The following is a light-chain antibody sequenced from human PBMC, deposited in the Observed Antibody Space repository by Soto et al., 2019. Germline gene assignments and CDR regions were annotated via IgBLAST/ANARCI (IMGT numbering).Light chain of an antibody. J-gene: IGLJ2*01. CDR2: GNT. CDR1: SSNIGSTYD. CDR3: QSYDNNLEI. Sequence: QSVLTQPPSVSGAPGQRVTISCTGRSSNIGSTYDVQWFQQLPGTAPKLLIYGNTNRPSGVPDRFSGSKSGTSASLAITGLQAEDEAEYDCQSYDNNLEIFGGGTKVTVL. V-gene: IGLV1-40*01.